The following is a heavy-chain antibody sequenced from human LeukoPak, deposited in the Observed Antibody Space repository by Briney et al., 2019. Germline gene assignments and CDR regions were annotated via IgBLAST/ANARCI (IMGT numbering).Heavy chain of an antibody. CDR2: ISAYNGNT. CDR3: ARDILPYSSSYYMDV. V-gene: IGHV1-18*01. D-gene: IGHD6-6*01. Sequence: ASVKVSCKASGYTFTSYGISWVRQAPGQGLEWMGWISAYNGNTNYAQKLQGRVTMTTDTSTSTAYMELRSLRSDDTAVYYCARDILPYSSSYYMDVWGKGTTVTVSS. CDR1: GYTFTSYG. J-gene: IGHJ6*03.